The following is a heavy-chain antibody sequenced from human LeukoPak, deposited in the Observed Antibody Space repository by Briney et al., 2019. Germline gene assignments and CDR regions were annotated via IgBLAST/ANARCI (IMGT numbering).Heavy chain of an antibody. V-gene: IGHV4-39*07. CDR1: GGSISSSSYY. CDR3: ASSLDSSGYYYEGGAFDI. J-gene: IGHJ3*02. Sequence: SETLSLTCTVSGGSISSSSYYWGWIRQPPGKGLEWIGNSYYSGSTYYNPSLKSRVTISVDASKNQFSLKLSSVTAADTAVYYCASSLDSSGYYYEGGAFDIWGQGTMVTVSS. D-gene: IGHD3-22*01. CDR2: SYYSGST.